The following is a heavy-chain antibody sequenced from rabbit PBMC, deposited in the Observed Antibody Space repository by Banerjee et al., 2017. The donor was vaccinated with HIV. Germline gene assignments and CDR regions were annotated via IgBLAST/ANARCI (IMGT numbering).Heavy chain of an antibody. CDR3: ARSNTYYGMDL. V-gene: IGHV1S47*01. CDR1: GFDFSSYG. J-gene: IGHJ6*01. CDR2: IDPVFRST. Sequence: QEQLVESGGGLVQPGGSLKLSCKASGFDFSSYGVSWVRQAPGKGLEWIGYIDPVFRSTYYASWVNGRFTISRENTQNTLYLQLNSLTAADTATYFCARSNTYYGMDLWGPGTLVTVS.